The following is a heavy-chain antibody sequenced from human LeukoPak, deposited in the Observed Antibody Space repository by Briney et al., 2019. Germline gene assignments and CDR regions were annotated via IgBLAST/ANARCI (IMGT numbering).Heavy chain of an antibody. V-gene: IGHV3-7*01. D-gene: IGHD3-22*01. Sequence: GGSARLSCTASGFTFNNYWMTWVRQAPGKGLEWVANIKQDGSEKSYLDSVRGRFTISRDNAKNSLYLQMNSLRVEDTAVYYCARLSPVPMSVVSYWYFDLWGRGTLVTVSS. J-gene: IGHJ2*01. CDR2: IKQDGSEK. CDR3: ARLSPVPMSVVSYWYFDL. CDR1: GFTFNNYW.